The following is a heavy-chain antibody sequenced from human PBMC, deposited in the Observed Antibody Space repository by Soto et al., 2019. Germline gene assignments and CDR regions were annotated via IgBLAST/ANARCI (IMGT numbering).Heavy chain of an antibody. CDR3: ARGGIYCSGGSCYYYYGMDV. Sequence: EVQLVESGGGLVQPGGSLRLSCAASGFTFSDHYMDWVRQAPGKGLEWVGRTRNKANSYTTEYAASVKGRFTISRDDSKNSLYLQMNSLKTEDTAVYYCARGGIYCSGGSCYYYYGMDVWGQGTTVTVSS. CDR1: GFTFSDHY. CDR2: TRNKANSYTT. D-gene: IGHD2-15*01. J-gene: IGHJ6*02. V-gene: IGHV3-72*01.